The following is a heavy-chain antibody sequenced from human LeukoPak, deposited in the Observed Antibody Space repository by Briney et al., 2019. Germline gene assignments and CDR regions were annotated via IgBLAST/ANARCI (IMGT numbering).Heavy chain of an antibody. V-gene: IGHV3-23*01. J-gene: IGHJ5*02. CDR1: GFTFSSYA. D-gene: IGHD3-10*01. CDR3: AKDLRGYYGSGSYYFNWFDP. CDR2: ISGSGGST. Sequence: GGSLRLSCAASGFTFSSYAMSWVRQAPGKGLEWVSAISGSGGSTYYADSVKGRLTISRDNSKNTLYLQMNSLRAEDTAVYYCAKDLRGYYGSGSYYFNWFDPWGQGTLVTVSS.